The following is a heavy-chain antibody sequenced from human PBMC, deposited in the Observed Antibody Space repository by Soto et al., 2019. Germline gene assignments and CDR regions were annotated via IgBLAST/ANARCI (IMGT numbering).Heavy chain of an antibody. CDR1: GFTFSGSA. Sequence: EVQLVESGGGLVQPGGSLKLSCAASGFTFSGSAMHWVRQASGKGLEWVGRIRSKANSYATAYDASVKGRFTISRDDSKNTAYLQMNSLKTEDTAVYYCTSLESGIAGNWGQGTLVTVSS. D-gene: IGHD6-13*01. J-gene: IGHJ4*02. CDR3: TSLESGIAGN. CDR2: IRSKANSYAT. V-gene: IGHV3-73*02.